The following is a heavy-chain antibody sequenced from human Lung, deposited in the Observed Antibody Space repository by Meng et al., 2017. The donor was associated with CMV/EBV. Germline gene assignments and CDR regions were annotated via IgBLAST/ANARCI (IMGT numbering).Heavy chain of an antibody. CDR1: GGSTTSFY. CDR2: VYYTGST. J-gene: IGHJ1*01. V-gene: IGHV4-59*01. Sequence: SXTXSLTCNVSGGSTTSFYWSWIRQSPGKGLEWIGYVYYTGSTTYNPSFKSRAAISLDTSDHSFSLMLTSMIAADTAIYFCARTLYSHVRDLWGQGALVTVSS. D-gene: IGHD5-18*01. CDR3: ARTLYSHVRDL.